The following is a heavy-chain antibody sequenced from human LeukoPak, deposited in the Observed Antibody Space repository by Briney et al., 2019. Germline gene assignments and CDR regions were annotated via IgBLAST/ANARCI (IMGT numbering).Heavy chain of an antibody. CDR3: ASNCYGSRSLDY. V-gene: IGHV4-59*08. D-gene: IGHD3-10*01. J-gene: IGHJ4*02. CDR2: IYYSGST. Sequence: PSETLSLTCAVSGGSISSYYCRWVRQPPGKGLEWIGYIYYSGSTNYNPSLKSRVTVSVDTSKNQFSLKVSSVTAADTAVYYCASNCYGSRSLDYWGQGNLVTVSS. CDR1: GGSISSYY.